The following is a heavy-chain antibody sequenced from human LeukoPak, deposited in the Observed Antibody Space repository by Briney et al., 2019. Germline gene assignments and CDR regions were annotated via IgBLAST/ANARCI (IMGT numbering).Heavy chain of an antibody. CDR2: ISGSGGST. V-gene: IGHV3-23*01. Sequence: GGSLRLSCAASGFTFSSYGMHWVRQAPGKGLEWVSAISGSGGSTYYADSVKGRFTISRDNSKNTLYLQMNSLRAEDTAVYYCARGEDYYDSSGYCTFDIWGQGTMVTVSS. CDR1: GFTFSSYG. J-gene: IGHJ3*02. D-gene: IGHD3-22*01. CDR3: ARGEDYYDSSGYCTFDI.